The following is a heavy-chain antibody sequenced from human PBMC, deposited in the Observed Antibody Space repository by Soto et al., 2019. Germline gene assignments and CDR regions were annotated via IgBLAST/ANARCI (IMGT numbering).Heavy chain of an antibody. J-gene: IGHJ6*01. CDR3: LMVPPAAGIHYYCSITAF. D-gene: IGHD6-13*01. Sequence: PVGSLRLSCAASGFTFSSYAVSWVRQAPGKGLEWVSAISGSGGSTYYADSVKGRFTISRDNSKNTLYLQMNSLSVEDTAVYFFLMVPPAAGIHYYCSITAFWGNGTTATVSS. CDR2: ISGSGGST. CDR1: GFTFSSYA. V-gene: IGHV3-23*01.